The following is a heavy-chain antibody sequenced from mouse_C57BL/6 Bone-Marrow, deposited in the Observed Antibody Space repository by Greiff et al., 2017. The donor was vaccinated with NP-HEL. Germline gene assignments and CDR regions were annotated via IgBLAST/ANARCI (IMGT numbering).Heavy chain of an antibody. D-gene: IGHD2-5*01. Sequence: EVQGVESGGGLVQSGRSLRLSCATSGFTFSDFYMEWVRQAPGKGLEWIAASRNKANDYTKEYSASVKGRFIVSSDTSPSILYLQMNALRAEDTAIYYCARADPFYSNRFAYWGQGTLVTVSA. CDR3: ARADPFYSNRFAY. J-gene: IGHJ3*01. V-gene: IGHV7-1*01. CDR1: GFTFSDFY. CDR2: SRNKANDYTK.